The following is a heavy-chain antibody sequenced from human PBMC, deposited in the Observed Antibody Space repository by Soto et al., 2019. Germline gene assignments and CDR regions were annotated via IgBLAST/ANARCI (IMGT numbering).Heavy chain of an antibody. CDR3: AKRATGTYFDY. Sequence: PGGSLRLSCAASGFTVSVDSMSWVRQAPGKGLEWVSVISGSGDSTYYADSVKGRFTISRDNSKNTLYLQMNSLRAEDTAVYYCAKRATGTYFDYWGQGTLVTVSS. V-gene: IGHV3-23*01. CDR1: GFTVSVDS. D-gene: IGHD1-1*01. CDR2: ISGSGDST. J-gene: IGHJ4*02.